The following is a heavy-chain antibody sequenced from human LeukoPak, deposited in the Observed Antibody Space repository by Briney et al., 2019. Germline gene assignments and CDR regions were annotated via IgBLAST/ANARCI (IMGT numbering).Heavy chain of an antibody. CDR3: ARGAVGRSGYAYYFDY. CDR1: GGSISSGGYS. Sequence: SQTLSLTCAVSGGSISSGGYSWSWIRQPPGKGLEWIGYIYHSGSTYYNSSLRSRVTISVDRSKNQFSLKLSSVTAADTAVYYRARGAVGRSGYAYYFDYWGQGTLVTVSS. J-gene: IGHJ4*02. CDR2: IYHSGST. D-gene: IGHD3-22*01. V-gene: IGHV4-30-2*01.